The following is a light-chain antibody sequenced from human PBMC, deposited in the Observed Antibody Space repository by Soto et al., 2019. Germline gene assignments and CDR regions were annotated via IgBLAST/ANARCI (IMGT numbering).Light chain of an antibody. CDR1: SSNIGAPYD. J-gene: IGLJ2*01. Sequence: QSVLTQPPSVSGAPGQRVTISCTGSSSNIGAPYDVHWYQHLPGTAPKLLIFGNTNRPSGVPDRFSGSKSGTSASLAITGLQAEDEADYCCQSYDSSLSDSVFGGGTKLTVL. V-gene: IGLV1-40*01. CDR2: GNT. CDR3: QSYDSSLSDSV.